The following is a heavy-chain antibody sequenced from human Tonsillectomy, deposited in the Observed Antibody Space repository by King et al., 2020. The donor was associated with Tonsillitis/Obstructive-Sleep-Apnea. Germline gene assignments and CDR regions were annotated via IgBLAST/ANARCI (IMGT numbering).Heavy chain of an antibody. J-gene: IGHJ4*02. D-gene: IGHD1-26*01. Sequence: EVQLVESGGGLVQPGGSLRLSCAASGFTFSNYEMNWVRQAPGKGLEWVSYISSSGSTIYYADSVKGRFTISRDNARSSVYLQMNSLRADDTAVYYCARDVSGVGPTPDYWGQGTLVTVSS. V-gene: IGHV3-48*03. CDR2: ISSSGSTI. CDR3: ARDVSGVGPTPDY. CDR1: GFTFSNYE.